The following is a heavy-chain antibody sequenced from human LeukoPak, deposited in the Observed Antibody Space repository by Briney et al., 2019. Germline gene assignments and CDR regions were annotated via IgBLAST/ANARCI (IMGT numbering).Heavy chain of an antibody. CDR3: AKDDDGHHHGVDH. CDR2: ISSGGGYI. V-gene: IGHV3-21*04. CDR1: GFTFSSYS. D-gene: IGHD4-17*01. Sequence: GGSLRLSCAASGFTFSSYSMHWVRQAPGKGLEWVSSISSGGGYIYYADSVKGRFTISRDNAENSLSLQMNSLRADDTALYYCAKDDDGHHHGVDHWGQGTLVTVSS. J-gene: IGHJ4*02.